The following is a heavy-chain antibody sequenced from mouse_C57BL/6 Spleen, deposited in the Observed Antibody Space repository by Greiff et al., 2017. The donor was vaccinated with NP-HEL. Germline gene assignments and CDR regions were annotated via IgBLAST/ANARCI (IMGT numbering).Heavy chain of an antibody. CDR3: ARENDYGAWFAY. V-gene: IGHV5-16*01. D-gene: IGHD2-4*01. CDR1: GFTFSDYY. CDR2: INYDGSST. Sequence: EVKLMESEGGLVQPGSSMKLSCTASGFTFSDYYMAWVRQVPEKGLEWVANINYDGSSTYYLDSLKSRFIISRDNAKNILYLQMSSLKSEDTATYYCARENDYGAWFAYWGQGTLVTVSA. J-gene: IGHJ3*01.